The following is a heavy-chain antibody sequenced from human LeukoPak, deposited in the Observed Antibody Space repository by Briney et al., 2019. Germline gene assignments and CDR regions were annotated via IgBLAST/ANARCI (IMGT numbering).Heavy chain of an antibody. D-gene: IGHD3-22*01. Sequence: ASVKVSCKASRYTFTSYYMHWVRQAPGQGLEWMGIINPSGGSTSYAQKFQGRVTMTRDMSTSTVYMELSSLRSEDTAVYYCASSYYYDSSGYYYGWFDPWGQGTLVTVSS. CDR3: ASSYYYDSSGYYYGWFDP. CDR1: RYTFTSYY. J-gene: IGHJ5*02. CDR2: INPSGGST. V-gene: IGHV1-46*01.